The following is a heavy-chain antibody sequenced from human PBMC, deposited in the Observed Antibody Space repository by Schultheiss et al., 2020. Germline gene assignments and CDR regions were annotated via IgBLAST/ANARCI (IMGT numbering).Heavy chain of an antibody. D-gene: IGHD1-26*01. CDR2: ISSSGSTI. CDR3: ARETAYSGTT. V-gene: IGHV3-48*03. Sequence: GGSLRLSCAASGFTFSSYEMNWVRQAPGKGLEWVSYISSSGSTIYYADSVKGRFTISRDNAKNSLYLQMNSLRAEDTAVYYCARETAYSGTTWGQGTLVTVSS. J-gene: IGHJ5*02. CDR1: GFTFSSYE.